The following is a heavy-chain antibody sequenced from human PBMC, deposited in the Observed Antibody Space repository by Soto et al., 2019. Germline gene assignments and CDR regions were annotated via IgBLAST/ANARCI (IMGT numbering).Heavy chain of an antibody. Sequence: QVQLVQSGAEVKKPGSSVKVSCTASGGNFRASAFSWVRQAPGQGLEWVGGIVALFGAADYAPRVQGRGTITADDSTTTAYMELSSRRSDDTAIYYCARAWARGTRIVIDSDNYGMDVGGKGTTVTVSS. J-gene: IGHJ6*04. CDR3: ARAWARGTRIVIDSDNYGMDV. CDR2: IVALFGAA. D-gene: IGHD3-22*01. CDR1: GGNFRASA. V-gene: IGHV1-69*01.